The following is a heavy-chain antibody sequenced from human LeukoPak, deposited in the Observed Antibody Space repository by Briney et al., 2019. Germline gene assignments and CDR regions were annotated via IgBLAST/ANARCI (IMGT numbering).Heavy chain of an antibody. CDR3: AAGLTDFWSGYYYYYYYGMDV. J-gene: IGHJ6*02. V-gene: IGHV1-58*02. CDR1: GYTFTSSA. D-gene: IGHD3-3*01. CDR2: IVVGSGNT. Sequence: SVKVSCKASGYTFTSSAMQWVRPARGQRLEWIGWIVVGSGNTNYAQKFQERVTITRDMSTSTAYMELSSLRSEDTAVYYCAAGLTDFWSGYYYYYYYGMDVWGQGTTVTVSS.